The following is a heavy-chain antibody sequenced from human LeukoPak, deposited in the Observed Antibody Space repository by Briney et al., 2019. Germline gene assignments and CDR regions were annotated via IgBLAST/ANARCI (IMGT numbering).Heavy chain of an antibody. CDR2: IYTSGST. V-gene: IGHV4-61*02. J-gene: IGHJ3*02. CDR3: ATNIAARPQDDAFDI. CDR1: GGSISSGSYY. Sequence: PSETLSLTCTVSGGSISSGSYYWSWIRQPAGKGLEWIGRIYTSGSTNYNPSLKSRITISIDTSKNQFSLKLSSVTAADTAVYYCATNIAARPQDDAFDIWGQGTMVTVSS. D-gene: IGHD6-6*01.